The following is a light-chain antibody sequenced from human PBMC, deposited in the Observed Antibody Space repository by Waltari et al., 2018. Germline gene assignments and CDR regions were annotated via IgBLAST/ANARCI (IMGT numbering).Light chain of an antibody. Sequence: SSELTQDPAVSVALGQTVRITCQGDSLKSYYANWHQQKPGQAPILLVFGQNNRPSGIPDRFSDSTSGDTASLTITGARAEDDADYYCSCRENTGFHWVFGGGTKLTVL. CDR1: SLKSYY. CDR2: GQN. V-gene: IGLV3-19*01. J-gene: IGLJ3*02. CDR3: SCRENTGFHWV.